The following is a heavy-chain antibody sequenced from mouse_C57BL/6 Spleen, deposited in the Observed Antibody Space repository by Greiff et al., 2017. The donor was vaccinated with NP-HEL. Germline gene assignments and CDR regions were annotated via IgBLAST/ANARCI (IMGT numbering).Heavy chain of an antibody. CDR2: IDPANGNT. CDR3: ARSPDGYFAWFAY. CDR1: GFNIKNTY. D-gene: IGHD2-3*01. J-gene: IGHJ3*01. V-gene: IGHV14-3*01. Sequence: VQLKESVAELVRPGASVKLSCTASGFNIKNTYMHWVKQRPEQGLEWIGRIDPANGNTKYAPKFQGKATITADKSSNTAYLQLSSLTSEDTAIYYCARSPDGYFAWFAYWGHGTLVTVSA.